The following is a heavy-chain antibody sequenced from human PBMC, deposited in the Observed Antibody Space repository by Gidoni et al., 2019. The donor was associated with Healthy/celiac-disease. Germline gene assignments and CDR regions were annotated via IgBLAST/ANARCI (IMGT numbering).Heavy chain of an antibody. CDR3: ARDTIAAAGIDY. CDR2: IYHSGST. D-gene: IGHD6-13*01. Sequence: QVQLQESGPGLVKPSETLSLTCTVSGYSISSGYSWGWIRQPPGTGLEWIGSIYHSGSTSYNPSLKSRVTISVDTSKNQFSLKLSSVTAADTAVYYCARDTIAAAGIDYWGQGTLVTVSS. CDR1: GYSISSGYS. J-gene: IGHJ4*02. V-gene: IGHV4-38-2*02.